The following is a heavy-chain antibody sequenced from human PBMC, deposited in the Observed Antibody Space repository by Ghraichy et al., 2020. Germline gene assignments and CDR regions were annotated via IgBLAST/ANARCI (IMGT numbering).Heavy chain of an antibody. Sequence: ASVKVSCKASGGTGGGGVGNVGGKEKGEGREGGGGLTPKSGNTGDAQKLQGRVTLTRDTSISTAYMELSSLRSEDTAVYYCVRGGDWGQGTLVTVSS. CDR3: VRGGD. J-gene: IGHJ4*02. CDR1: GGTGGGGV. CDR2: LTPKSGNT. V-gene: IGHV1-8*01.